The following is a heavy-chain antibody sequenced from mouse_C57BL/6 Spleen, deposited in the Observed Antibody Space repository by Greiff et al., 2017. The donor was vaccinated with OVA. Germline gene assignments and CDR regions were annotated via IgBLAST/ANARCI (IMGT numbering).Heavy chain of an antibody. J-gene: IGHJ1*03. Sequence: VKLVESGPGLVAPSQSLSITCTVSGFSLTSYAISWVRQPPGQGLEWLGVIWTGGGTNYNSALKSRLSISKDNSKSQVFLKMNSLQTDDTARYYCARYRNYYSSTNWYFDVWGTGTTVTVSS. V-gene: IGHV2-9-1*01. CDR3: ARYRNYYSSTNWYFDV. CDR2: IWTGGGT. CDR1: GFSLTSYA. D-gene: IGHD1-1*01.